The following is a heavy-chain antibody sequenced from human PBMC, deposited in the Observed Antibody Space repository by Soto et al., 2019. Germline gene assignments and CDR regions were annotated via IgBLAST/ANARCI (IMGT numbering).Heavy chain of an antibody. Sequence: SETLSLTCTVSGGSISSGDYYWSWIRQPPGKGLEWIGYIYYSGSTYYNPFLKSRVTISVDTSKNQFSLKLSSVTAADTAVYYCASHLGSARVFDYWGQGTLVTVSS. CDR2: IYYSGST. CDR3: ASHLGSARVFDY. CDR1: GGSISSGDYY. V-gene: IGHV4-30-4*01. D-gene: IGHD2-15*01. J-gene: IGHJ4*02.